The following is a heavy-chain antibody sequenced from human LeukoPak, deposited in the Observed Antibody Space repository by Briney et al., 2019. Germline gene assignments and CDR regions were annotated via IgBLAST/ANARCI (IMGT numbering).Heavy chain of an antibody. CDR3: ARDLGGSYYNPAFYFDY. J-gene: IGHJ4*02. Sequence: GGSPRLSCAASGFTFSSYAMHWVRQAPGKGLEWVAVISYDGSNKYYADSVKGRFTISRDNSKNTLYLQMNSLRAEDTVVYYCARDLGGSYYNPAFYFDYWGQGTLATVSS. D-gene: IGHD1-26*01. V-gene: IGHV3-30-3*01. CDR1: GFTFSSYA. CDR2: ISYDGSNK.